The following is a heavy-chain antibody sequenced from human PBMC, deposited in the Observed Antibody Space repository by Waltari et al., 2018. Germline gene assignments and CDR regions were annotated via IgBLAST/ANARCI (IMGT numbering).Heavy chain of an antibody. Sequence: EVQLVESGGGLVQHGRSLRLSCAAPGFTCDDYAMHWVRQAPGKGLELVSGISGNSGSIGYADSVKGRFTISRDNVKNYLYLQMYSLRAEDTALYDWAEDLSGGLSFFWYIDLWGRGTLVTVSS. D-gene: IGHD3-10*02. J-gene: IGHJ2*01. CDR1: GFTCDDYA. CDR3: AEDLSGGLSFFWYIDL. CDR2: ISGNSGSI. V-gene: IGHV3-9*01.